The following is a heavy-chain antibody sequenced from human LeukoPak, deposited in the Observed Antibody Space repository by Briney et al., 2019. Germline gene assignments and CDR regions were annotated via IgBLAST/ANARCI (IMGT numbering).Heavy chain of an antibody. V-gene: IGHV1-18*01. CDR1: GYTFTNYG. D-gene: IGHD4-17*01. CDR3: ARVPDGLDYGDYVIRYYYYGMDV. CDR2: IRPYIGNT. Sequence: GASVTVSCKASGYTFTNYGIGWVRQAPGQGLEWMGWIRPYIGNTSNAQKLQGRVTMATDTSTSTAYMELRSLRSDDTAVYYCARVPDGLDYGDYVIRYYYYGMDVWGQGTTVTVSS. J-gene: IGHJ6*02.